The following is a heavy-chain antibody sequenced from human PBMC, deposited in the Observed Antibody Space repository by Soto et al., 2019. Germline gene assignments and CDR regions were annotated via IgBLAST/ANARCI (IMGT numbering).Heavy chain of an antibody. Sequence: QVQLQESGPGLVKPSQTLSLTCTVSGDSITSGVHYWSWIRQLPGKGLEWIGDIFYSGPTYYNPSLKSRVTKSVDTSKNQFSLKLNSVTAADTAVYYCARDRVMLTFGGASEEWGIDSWGQGTLVTVSS. D-gene: IGHD3-16*01. CDR3: ARDRVMLTFGGASEEWGIDS. J-gene: IGHJ4*02. CDR2: IFYSGPT. CDR1: GDSITSGVHY. V-gene: IGHV4-31*03.